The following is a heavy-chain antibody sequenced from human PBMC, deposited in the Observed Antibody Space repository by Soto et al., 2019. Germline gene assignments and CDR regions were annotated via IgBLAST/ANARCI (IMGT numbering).Heavy chain of an antibody. Sequence: QVQLVESGGGVVQPGRSLRLSCAASGFTFSSYGMHWVRQAPGKGLEWVAVIWYDGSNKYYADSVKGRFTISRDNSKNTLYLQMNSLRAEDTAVYYCASSRTMVRGVVWSPFDYWGQGTLVTVSS. V-gene: IGHV3-33*01. CDR1: GFTFSSYG. CDR2: IWYDGSNK. J-gene: IGHJ4*02. D-gene: IGHD3-10*01. CDR3: ASSRTMVRGVVWSPFDY.